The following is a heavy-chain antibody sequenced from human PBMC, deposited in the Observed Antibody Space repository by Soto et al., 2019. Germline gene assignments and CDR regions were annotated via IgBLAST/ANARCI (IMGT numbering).Heavy chain of an antibody. CDR3: ARDRLNGMDV. CDR2: ISTSSTYI. Sequence: PGGSLRLSCAASGFTFSSYTMNWVRQAPGKGLEWVSSISTSSTYIYYADSVKGRFTISRDNAKNSLYLQMNSLRAEDAAVYYCARDRLNGMDVWGQGTTVTVSS. J-gene: IGHJ6*02. V-gene: IGHV3-21*01. CDR1: GFTFSSYT. D-gene: IGHD6-25*01.